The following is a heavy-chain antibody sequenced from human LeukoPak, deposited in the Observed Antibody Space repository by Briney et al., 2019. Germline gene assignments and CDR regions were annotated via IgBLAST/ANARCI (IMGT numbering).Heavy chain of an antibody. V-gene: IGHV4-59*12. CDR1: GGSISSYY. Sequence: ETLSLTCTVSGGSISSYYWSWIRQPPGKGLEWIGYIYDSGSTNYNPSLKSRVTISVDTSKNQFSLKLSSVTAADTAVYYCARGQGDYYDSSGYYPPEPSPLDYWGQGTLVTVSS. D-gene: IGHD3-22*01. CDR2: IYDSGST. J-gene: IGHJ4*02. CDR3: ARGQGDYYDSSGYYPPEPSPLDY.